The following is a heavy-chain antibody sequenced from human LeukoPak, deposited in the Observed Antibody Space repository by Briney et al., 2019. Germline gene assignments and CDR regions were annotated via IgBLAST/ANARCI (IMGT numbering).Heavy chain of an antibody. CDR1: GFIFSDFN. Sequence: GGSLRLSCAASGFIFSDFNMHWVRQAPGKGPEWVAFIRYDGDNKDYADSVKGRFTIPRDNSKNTLYLQVNSLRAEDTAIYYCAKSVPAIRGEIDYWGQGTLVTVSS. D-gene: IGHD3-10*01. J-gene: IGHJ4*02. CDR3: AKSVPAIRGEIDY. CDR2: IRYDGDNK. V-gene: IGHV3-30*02.